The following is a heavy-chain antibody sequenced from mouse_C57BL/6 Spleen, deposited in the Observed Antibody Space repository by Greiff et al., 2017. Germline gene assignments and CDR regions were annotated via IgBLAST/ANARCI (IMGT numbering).Heavy chain of an antibody. Sequence: VKLVESGAELARPGASVKLSCKASGYTFTSYGISWVKQRTGQGLEWIGEIYPRSGNTYYNEKFKGKATLTADKSSSTAYMELRSLTSEDSAVYFCARLRADWYFDVWGTGTTVTVSS. CDR3: ARLRADWYFDV. J-gene: IGHJ1*03. CDR2: IYPRSGNT. CDR1: GYTFTSYG. V-gene: IGHV1-81*01. D-gene: IGHD1-1*01.